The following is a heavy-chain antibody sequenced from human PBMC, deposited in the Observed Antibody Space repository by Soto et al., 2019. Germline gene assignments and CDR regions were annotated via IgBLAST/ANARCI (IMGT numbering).Heavy chain of an antibody. Sequence: SETLSLTCTVSGGSVSSGSYYWSWIRQPPGKGLEWIGYIYYSGSTNYNPSLKSRVTISVDTSKNQFSLKLSSVTAADTAVYYCASGSMVRGVIITNGWFDPWGQGTLVTVSS. CDR1: GGSVSSGSYY. CDR2: IYYSGST. D-gene: IGHD3-10*01. CDR3: ASGSMVRGVIITNGWFDP. V-gene: IGHV4-61*01. J-gene: IGHJ5*02.